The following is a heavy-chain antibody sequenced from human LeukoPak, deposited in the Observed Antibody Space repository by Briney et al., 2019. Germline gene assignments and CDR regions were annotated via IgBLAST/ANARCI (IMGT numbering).Heavy chain of an antibody. D-gene: IGHD5-24*01. CDR2: KSDGGRD. J-gene: IGHJ1*01. CDR1: GDSISTYY. CDR3: ARTTRVAPDGRAEYFQH. Sequence: SETLSLTCTVSGDSISTYYWGWIRQPPGKGLEWIGYKSDGGRDLYNPSLKSRVTISVDASEKQFSLSLRSVTAADTAMYYCARTTRVAPDGRAEYFQHWGQGTLVIVSS. V-gene: IGHV4-59*01.